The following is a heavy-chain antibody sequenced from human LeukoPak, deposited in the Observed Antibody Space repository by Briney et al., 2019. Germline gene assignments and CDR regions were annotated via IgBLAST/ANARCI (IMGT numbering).Heavy chain of an antibody. V-gene: IGHV3-33*01. CDR1: GFTFSRYA. J-gene: IGHJ4*02. CDR3: ARNWYYDSSGYLPY. Sequence: SGMSLRLSCAASGFTFSRYAMHWVRQAPGKGLEWVAVIWYDGSNQYYVDSVKGRFTISRDNSKKMLYLQMNSLRAEDTAVYYCARNWYYDSSGYLPYWGQGTLVIVSS. CDR2: IWYDGSNQ. D-gene: IGHD3-22*01.